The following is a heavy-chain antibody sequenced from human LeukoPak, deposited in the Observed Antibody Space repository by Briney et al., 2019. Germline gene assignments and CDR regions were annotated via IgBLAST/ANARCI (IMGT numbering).Heavy chain of an antibody. Sequence: GGSLRLSCAASGFTFSSYGMHWVRQAPGKGLEWVAFIRYDGSNKYYADSVKGRFTISRDNSKNTLYLQMNSLRAEDTAVYYCAKGCSGATSYYYYYMDVWGKGTTVTVSS. V-gene: IGHV3-30*02. D-gene: IGHD1-26*01. CDR1: GFTFSSYG. CDR3: AKGCSGATSYYYYYMDV. J-gene: IGHJ6*03. CDR2: IRYDGSNK.